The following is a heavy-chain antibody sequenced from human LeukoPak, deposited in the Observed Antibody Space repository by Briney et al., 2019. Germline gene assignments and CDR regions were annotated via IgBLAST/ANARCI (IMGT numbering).Heavy chain of an antibody. D-gene: IGHD3-10*01. J-gene: IGHJ4*02. CDR1: EFTVSSNY. Sequence: GGSLRLSCAASEFTVSSNYMSWVRQAPGKGLEWVSVIYSGGITNYANSVKGRFTISRDNSKNTLYLQMNSLRAEDTAVYFCAGTKWFGEPPEFWGQGTLVTVSS. CDR2: IYSGGIT. V-gene: IGHV3-53*01. CDR3: AGTKWFGEPPEF.